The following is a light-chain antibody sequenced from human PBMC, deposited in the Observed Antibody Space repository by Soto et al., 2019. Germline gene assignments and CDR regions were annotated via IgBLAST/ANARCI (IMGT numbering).Light chain of an antibody. V-gene: IGKV1-5*03. CDR3: QQYNSYSRT. CDR2: KAS. CDR1: QSISNW. Sequence: DIQMTQSPSTLSASVGDRVTITCRASQSISNWLAWYQQKPGKAPKVLIYKASSLERGVSSRFSGSGSGTEFTLTISSLQPDDFATYYCQQYNSYSRTFGQGTKVEIK. J-gene: IGKJ1*01.